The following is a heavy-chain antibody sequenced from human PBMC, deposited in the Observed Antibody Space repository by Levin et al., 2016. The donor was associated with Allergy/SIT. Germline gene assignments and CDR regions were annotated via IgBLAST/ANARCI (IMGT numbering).Heavy chain of an antibody. CDR3: ARADSSSWYYFDY. Sequence: GESLKISCAASGITFSTQGMNWVRQAPGKGLEWVSHISKSGYPIFYADSVKGRFTISRDNAKNSLYLQMNSLRAEDTAVYYCARADSSSWYYFDYWGQGTLVTVSS. D-gene: IGHD6-13*01. CDR1: GITFSTQG. J-gene: IGHJ4*02. CDR2: ISKSGYPI. V-gene: IGHV3-48*04.